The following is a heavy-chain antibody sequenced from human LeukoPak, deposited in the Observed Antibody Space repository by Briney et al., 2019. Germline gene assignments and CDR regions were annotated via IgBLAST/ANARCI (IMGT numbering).Heavy chain of an antibody. CDR2: IYTSGST. J-gene: IGHJ4*02. Sequence: ASETLSLTCTVSGGSISSHYWSWIRQPAGKGLEWIGRIYTSGSTNYNPSLKSRVTISVDKSKNQFSLKLSSVTAADTAVYYCARSRGVEGTGFDYWGQGTLVTVSS. CDR1: GGSISSHY. CDR3: ARSRGVEGTGFDY. V-gene: IGHV4-4*07. D-gene: IGHD1-26*01.